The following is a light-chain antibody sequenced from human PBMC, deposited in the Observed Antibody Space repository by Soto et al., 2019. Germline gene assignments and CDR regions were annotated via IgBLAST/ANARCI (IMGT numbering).Light chain of an antibody. J-gene: IGKJ5*01. V-gene: IGKV3-15*01. CDR3: QQYNNWPPIT. CDR2: RAS. CDR1: QSVRDN. Sequence: EILLTQSPATPPVSPGEGATLSCMASQSVRDNLAWYQQKPGQAPRLLIYRASTRATGVPARFSGSGSGTDFTLTISSLETEDFAVYYCQQYNNWPPITFGQGTRLEIK.